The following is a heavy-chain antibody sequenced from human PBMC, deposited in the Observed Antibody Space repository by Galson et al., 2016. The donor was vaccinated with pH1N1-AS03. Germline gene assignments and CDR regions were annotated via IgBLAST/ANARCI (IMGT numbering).Heavy chain of an antibody. CDR1: GITFSDNH. V-gene: IGHV3-11*01. D-gene: IGHD5-24*01. J-gene: IGHJ4*02. CDR2: MGSGAGTT. Sequence: SLRLSCAASGITFSDNHMTWIRQAPGKGLEWISYMGSGAGTTYYADSVKGRFTISRDNTKNSLSLQMNSLRAEDTAVYYCARDPQRGDGYNFDYWGQGTLVTVSS. CDR3: ARDPQRGDGYNFDY.